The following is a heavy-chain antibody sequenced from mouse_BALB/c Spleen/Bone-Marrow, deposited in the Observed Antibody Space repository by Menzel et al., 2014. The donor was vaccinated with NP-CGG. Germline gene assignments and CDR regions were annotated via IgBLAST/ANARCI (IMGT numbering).Heavy chain of an antibody. V-gene: IGHV1-14*01. Sequence: EVQLQQSGPELVKTGASVKMSCKASGYTFTRYVIHWVRQKPGQGLDWIGYINPYNEGSKYNETFKGEATLTSDKSSHTAYMELSSLTSDDSAVYYCARERDYGDYFDYLGQGTTLTVSS. CDR3: ARERDYGDYFDY. CDR1: GYTFTRYV. D-gene: IGHD1-1*01. J-gene: IGHJ2*01. CDR2: INPYNEGS.